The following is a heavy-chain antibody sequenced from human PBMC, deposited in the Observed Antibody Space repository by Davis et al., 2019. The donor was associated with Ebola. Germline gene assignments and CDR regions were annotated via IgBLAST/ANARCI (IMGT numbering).Heavy chain of an antibody. V-gene: IGHV5-10-1*01. J-gene: IGHJ6*02. CDR3: AKTPYYYYGMDV. Sequence: KVSCKGSGYTFTSYWIAWVRQVPGKGLEWMGRIDPSDSYTNYSPSFQGHVTISADKSISTAYLQWSSLKASDTAMYYCAKTPYYYYGMDVWGQGTTVTVSS. CDR1: GYTFTSYW. CDR2: IDPSDSYT.